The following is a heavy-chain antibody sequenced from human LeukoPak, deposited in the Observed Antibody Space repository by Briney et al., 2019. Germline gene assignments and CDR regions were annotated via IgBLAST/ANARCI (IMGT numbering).Heavy chain of an antibody. CDR1: GYTFTGYY. CDR2: INPNNGDT. Sequence: ASVKVSCKASGYTFTGYYMHWVRQAPGQGLEWMGWINPNNGDTNYAQKFQGRVTLTRDTSLSTAYMQLSRLRSDDTAAYYCAGGITTRHFYYGMDVWGQGTTVTVSS. V-gene: IGHV1-2*02. D-gene: IGHD3-22*01. J-gene: IGHJ6*02. CDR3: AGGITTRHFYYGMDV.